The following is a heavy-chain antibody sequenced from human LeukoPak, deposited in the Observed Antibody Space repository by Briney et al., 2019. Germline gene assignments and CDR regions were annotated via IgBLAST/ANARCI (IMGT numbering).Heavy chain of an antibody. CDR3: AKDPHSSSWYYFDS. D-gene: IGHD6-13*01. V-gene: IGHV3-30*18. Sequence: GRSLRLSCAASRFTFSYFAMHWVRQAPGKGLEWVAVLSDDGSNKFCADSVKGRFTISRDNSKSTLYLQMNSLRAEDTAFYYCAKDPHSSSWYYFDSWGQGTLVTVSS. J-gene: IGHJ4*02. CDR2: LSDDGSNK. CDR1: RFTFSYFA.